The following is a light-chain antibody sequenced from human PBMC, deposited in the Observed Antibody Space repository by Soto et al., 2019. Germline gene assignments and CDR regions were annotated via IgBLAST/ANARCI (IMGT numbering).Light chain of an antibody. J-gene: IGLJ1*01. Sequence: QSVLTQPPSASGTPGQRVTISCSGSSSNIGSNTVNWYQQLPGTAPKLLIYSNNQRPSGVPDRFSGSKSGTSASLAISWLQSEDEAAYYCAAWDDSLNGYVFGTGTKVTVL. CDR2: SNN. V-gene: IGLV1-44*01. CDR3: AAWDDSLNGYV. CDR1: SSNIGSNT.